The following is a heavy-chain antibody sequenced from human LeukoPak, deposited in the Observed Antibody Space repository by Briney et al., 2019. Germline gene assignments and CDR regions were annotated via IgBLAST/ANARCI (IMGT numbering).Heavy chain of an antibody. D-gene: IGHD4-17*01. CDR3: ARKATTGPTKAAFDI. CDR2: IYYSGSI. J-gene: IGHJ3*02. Sequence: SETLSLTCAVYGGSFSSNYWAWIRQPPGKGLEWIGHIYYSGSIYYNPSLKSRVTMSVDTSKNQFSLKLSSVTAVDTAVYYCARKATTGPTKAAFDIWGQGTMVTVSS. V-gene: IGHV4-28*05. CDR1: GGSFSSNY.